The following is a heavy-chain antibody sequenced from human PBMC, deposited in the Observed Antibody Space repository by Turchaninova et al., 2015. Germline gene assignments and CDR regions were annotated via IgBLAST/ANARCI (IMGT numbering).Heavy chain of an antibody. CDR3: ARDSGYSSGWTEAFDI. Sequence: QVQLQESGPGLVKPSEPLSLTCNVSVGSIRGFYRSWIRQPPGKGMEWVGYISNTEHTDYNPSLKSRVTISVDTSKNQFSLNLRFVTAADTAMYYCARDSGYSSGWTEAFDIWGQGTMVTVSS. D-gene: IGHD6-19*01. V-gene: IGHV4-59*01. CDR2: ISNTEHT. CDR1: VGSIRGFY. J-gene: IGHJ3*02.